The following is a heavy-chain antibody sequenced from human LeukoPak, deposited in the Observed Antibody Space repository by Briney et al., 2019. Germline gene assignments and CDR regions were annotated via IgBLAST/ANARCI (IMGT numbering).Heavy chain of an antibody. D-gene: IGHD2-15*01. CDR1: GGSISSSSYY. V-gene: IGHV4-39*01. Sequence: NPSETLSLTCTVSGGSISSSSYYWGWIRQPPGKGLEWIGSIYYSGSTYYNPSLKSRVTISVDTSKNQFSLKLSSVPAADTAVHSCARHVSCGFCRGGSCSSLCCFDPWAQGTLVTVSS. CDR3: ARHVSCGFCRGGSCSSLCCFDP. J-gene: IGHJ5*02. CDR2: IYYSGST.